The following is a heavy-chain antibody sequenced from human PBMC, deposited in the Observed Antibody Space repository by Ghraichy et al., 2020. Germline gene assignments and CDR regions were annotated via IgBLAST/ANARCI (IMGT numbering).Heavy chain of an antibody. CDR3: ASGRGRSSGSGLSYYFDY. CDR2: IYYGGNT. V-gene: IGHV4-31*03. CDR1: GGSISSGGYY. D-gene: IGHD3-3*01. Sequence: LRLSCTVSGGSISSGGYYWSWIRQHPEKGLEWIGYIYYGGNTYYNPSLKSRVTISIDESKNQFSLNLGSGTAADTAVYYCASGRGRSSGSGLSYYFDYWGQGTLVTVSS. J-gene: IGHJ4*02.